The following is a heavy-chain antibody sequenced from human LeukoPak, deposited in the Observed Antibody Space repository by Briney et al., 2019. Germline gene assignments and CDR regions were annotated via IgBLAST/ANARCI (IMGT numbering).Heavy chain of an antibody. Sequence: SETLSLTCTVYGGSFRAYYWSWIRQPPGKGLVWIGEINHSGNTNYNPSLKSRVTISMDTSRNQFSLKLTSVTAADTAVYYCARGGRSEYFGSGSHDYWGQGTLVTVSS. CDR3: ARGGRSEYFGSGSHDY. D-gene: IGHD3-10*01. CDR1: GGSFRAYY. J-gene: IGHJ4*02. V-gene: IGHV4-34*01. CDR2: INHSGNT.